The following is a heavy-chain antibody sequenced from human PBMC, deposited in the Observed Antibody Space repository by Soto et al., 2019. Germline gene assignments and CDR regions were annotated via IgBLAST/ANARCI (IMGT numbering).Heavy chain of an antibody. Sequence: QVQLVESGGGVVQPGRSLRLSCAASGFTFSSNGMHWVRQAPGKGLEWVAVISYDGSNKYYADSVKGRFTISRDNSKNTLYLQMNSLRAEDTAVYYCAMVLMTTETSTTAYYYYGMDVWGQWTTVTVSS. D-gene: IGHD4-4*01. CDR2: ISYDGSNK. CDR3: AMVLMTTETSTTAYYYYGMDV. CDR1: GFTFSSNG. J-gene: IGHJ6*02. V-gene: IGHV3-30*03.